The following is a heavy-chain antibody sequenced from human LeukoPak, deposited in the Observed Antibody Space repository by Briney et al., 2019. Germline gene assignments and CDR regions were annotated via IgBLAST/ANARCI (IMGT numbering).Heavy chain of an antibody. CDR3: ARAPPPAYCSSTSCYSTSKRTALFPPSYYYYGMDV. CDR1: GGTFSSYA. J-gene: IGHJ6*02. Sequence: SVTVSCKASGGTFSSYAISWVRQAPGQGLEWMGGIIPIFGTANYAQKFQGRVTITADESTSTAYMELSSLRSEDTAVYYCARAPPPAYCSSTSCYSTSKRTALFPPSYYYYGMDVWGQGTTVTVSS. D-gene: IGHD2-2*01. V-gene: IGHV1-69*13. CDR2: IIPIFGTA.